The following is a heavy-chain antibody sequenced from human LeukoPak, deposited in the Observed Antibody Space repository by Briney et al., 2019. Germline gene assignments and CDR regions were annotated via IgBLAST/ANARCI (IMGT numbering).Heavy chain of an antibody. J-gene: IGHJ4*02. CDR1: GGTFSSYA. D-gene: IGHD6-13*01. CDR3: ARGVAAAGTGPPYYFDY. Sequence: ASVKVSCKASGGTFSSYAISWVRQAPGQGLEWMGGVIPLFGTANYAQKFQDRVTITADKSTSTAYMELSSLRSEDTAVYYCARGVAAAGTGPPYYFDYWGQGTLVTVSS. CDR2: VIPLFGTA. V-gene: IGHV1-69*06.